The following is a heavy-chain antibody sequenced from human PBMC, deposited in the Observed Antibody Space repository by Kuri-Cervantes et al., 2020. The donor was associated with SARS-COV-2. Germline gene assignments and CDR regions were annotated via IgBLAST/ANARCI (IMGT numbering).Heavy chain of an antibody. D-gene: IGHD2/OR15-2a*01. V-gene: IGHV3-7*01. J-gene: IGHJ4*02. Sequence: GGSLRLSCEASGFTFNNYWMTWVRQAPGKGLQWVADIKEDGSERYYVDSVKGRFTMSRDNAKNSLYLQMNSLRAEDTAVYYCARDHFHFDYWGQGTLVTVSS. CDR1: GFTFNNYW. CDR3: ARDHFHFDY. CDR2: IKEDGSER.